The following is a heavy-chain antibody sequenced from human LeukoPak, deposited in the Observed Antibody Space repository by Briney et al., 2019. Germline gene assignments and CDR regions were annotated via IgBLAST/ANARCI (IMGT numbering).Heavy chain of an antibody. Sequence: SETLSLTCAVYGGSFSGYYWSWIRQPPGKGLEWIGYIYYSGSTNYNPSLKSRVAISVDTSKNQFSLKLSSVTAADTAVYYCARKLGPHDAFDIWGQGTMVTVSS. D-gene: IGHD7-27*01. CDR2: IYYSGST. V-gene: IGHV4-59*08. CDR1: GGSFSGYY. CDR3: ARKLGPHDAFDI. J-gene: IGHJ3*02.